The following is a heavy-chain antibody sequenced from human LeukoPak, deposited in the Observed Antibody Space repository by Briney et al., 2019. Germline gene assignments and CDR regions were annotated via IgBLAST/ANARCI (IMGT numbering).Heavy chain of an antibody. CDR2: IDPNSGGT. D-gene: IGHD5-24*01. J-gene: IGHJ4*02. V-gene: IGHV1-2*02. Sequence: ASVKVSCKASGDTFTGYHMHWVRQAPGQGLEWMGWIDPNSGGTNYAQKFQGRVTMTRDTSISTAYMELSRLRSDDTAVYYCATVLDGYNSGPFDYWGQGTLVTVSS. CDR1: GDTFTGYH. CDR3: ATVLDGYNSGPFDY.